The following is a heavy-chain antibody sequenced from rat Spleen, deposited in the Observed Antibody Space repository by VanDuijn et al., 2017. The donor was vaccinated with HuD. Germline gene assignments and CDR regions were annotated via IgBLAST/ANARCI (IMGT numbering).Heavy chain of an antibody. CDR3: PRETRGYFDY. CDR2: ISNTGGST. Sequence: EVQLVESGGGLVQPGRSLKLSCVASGFTFNNYWMTWIRQAPGKGLEWVASISNTGGSTYYPESVKGRFTISIDNAKSTLSLQMNSLRWEDTATYYCPRETRGYFDYWGQGVMVTVSS. V-gene: IGHV5-31*01. CDR1: GFTFNNYW. D-gene: IGHD1-4*01. J-gene: IGHJ2*01.